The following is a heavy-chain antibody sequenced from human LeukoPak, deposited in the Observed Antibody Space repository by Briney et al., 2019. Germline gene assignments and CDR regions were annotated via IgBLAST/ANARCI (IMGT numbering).Heavy chain of an antibody. Sequence: GGSLRLSCAASGFTASSIYMGWVRQAPGRGLEWVSVIYTGGSTYYADSVKGRFTISRDNSKNTLYLPMHSLRAEDTAVYYCARDLCGYATNYCHLDAFDIRWQGTMVTVSS. CDR1: GFTASSIY. CDR2: IYTGGST. V-gene: IGHV3-53*01. CDR3: ARDLCGYATNYCHLDAFDI. D-gene: IGHD4/OR15-4a*01. J-gene: IGHJ3*02.